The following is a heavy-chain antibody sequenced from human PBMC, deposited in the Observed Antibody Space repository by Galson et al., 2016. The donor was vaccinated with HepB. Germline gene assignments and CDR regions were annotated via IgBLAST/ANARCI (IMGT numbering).Heavy chain of an antibody. V-gene: IGHV3-49*04. Sequence: SLRLSCAGSGFTFGDDAMSWVRQAAGKGLEWVGFIRSKAYGETTEYAAAVKGRFTISRDDSKNIAYLQMNSLKTEDAGVYYCARSAGGNPRRCTYWGQGTLVTVSS. J-gene: IGHJ4*02. CDR3: ARSAGGNPRRCTY. D-gene: IGHD4-23*01. CDR1: GFTFGDDA. CDR2: IRSKAYGETT.